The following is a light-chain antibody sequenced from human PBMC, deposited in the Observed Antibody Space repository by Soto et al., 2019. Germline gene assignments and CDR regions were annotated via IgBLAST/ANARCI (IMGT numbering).Light chain of an antibody. CDR1: QSVSSSY. CDR2: GAS. V-gene: IGKV3-20*01. J-gene: IGKJ2*01. Sequence: IVLTQSPGTLSLSPGERATLSCRASQSVSSSYLAWYQQKPGQAHRLLIYGASSRATGIPDRFSGSGSGTDFTLTISRLEPEDFAVYYCQQYGSSPHTFGQGTKLEIK. CDR3: QQYGSSPHT.